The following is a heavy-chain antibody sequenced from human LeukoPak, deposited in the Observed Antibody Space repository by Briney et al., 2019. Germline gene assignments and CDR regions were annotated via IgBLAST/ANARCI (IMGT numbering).Heavy chain of an antibody. CDR2: IYSGGST. J-gene: IGHJ4*02. Sequence: GGSLRLSCAASGFTVSSNYMSWVRQAPGKGLEWVSVIYSGGSTYYADSVKGRFTISRDNSKNTLYLQMNSLRAEDTAVYYCAGDALNYYDSSGYLRYDYWGQGTLVTVSS. D-gene: IGHD3-22*01. V-gene: IGHV3-66*01. CDR1: GFTVSSNY. CDR3: AGDALNYYDSSGYLRYDY.